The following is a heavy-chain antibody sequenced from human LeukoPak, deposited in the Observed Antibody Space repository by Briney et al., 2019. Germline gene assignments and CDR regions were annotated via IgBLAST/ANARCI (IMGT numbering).Heavy chain of an antibody. CDR2: IKGDGIST. Sequence: GGSLRLSCAASGFDFSSNWMHWVRHAPGQGLVWVSRIKGDGISTNYADSVKGRFTISRDIAKNTLYLQMNSLRAEDTAVYYCAEIAVAGCFDYWGQGTLVTVSS. CDR3: AEIAVAGCFDY. J-gene: IGHJ4*02. V-gene: IGHV3-74*01. D-gene: IGHD6-19*01. CDR1: GFDFSSNW.